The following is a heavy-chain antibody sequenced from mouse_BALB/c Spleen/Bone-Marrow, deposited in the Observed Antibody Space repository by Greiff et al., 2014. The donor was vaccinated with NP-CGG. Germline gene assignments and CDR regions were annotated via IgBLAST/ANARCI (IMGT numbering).Heavy chain of an antibody. CDR3: VAYYRYEYYFDY. J-gene: IGHJ2*01. CDR2: IDPENGNT. CDR1: GFNIKDYY. Sequence: EVQLQQSGAELVRPGALVKLSCKASGFNIKDYYMHWVKQRPEQGLEWIGWIDPENGNTIYDPKFQGKASITADTSSNTAYLQLNSLTSEDTAVYYCVAYYRYEYYFDYWGQGTTLTVSS. V-gene: IGHV14-1*02. D-gene: IGHD2-14*01.